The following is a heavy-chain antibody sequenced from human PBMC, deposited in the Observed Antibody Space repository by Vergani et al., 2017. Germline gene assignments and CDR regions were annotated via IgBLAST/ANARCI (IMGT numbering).Heavy chain of an antibody. CDR3: AHSGWWAIKATTLESIAAPFDY. V-gene: IGHV2-5*01. Sequence: QITLKESGPTLVKPTQTLTLTCTFSGFSLSTSGVGVGSIRQPPGKALEWLALIYWNDDKRYSPSLKSRLTITKDPSKNQLVLTMTNMDPVDTATYYCAHSGWWAIKATTLESIAAPFDYWGQGTLVTVSS. CDR2: IYWNDDK. J-gene: IGHJ4*02. D-gene: IGHD6-6*01. CDR1: GFSLSTSGVG.